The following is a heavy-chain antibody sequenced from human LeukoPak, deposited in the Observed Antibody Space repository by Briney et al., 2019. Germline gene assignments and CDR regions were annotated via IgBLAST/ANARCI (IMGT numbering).Heavy chain of an antibody. CDR3: AAARPDYYYYGMDV. CDR1: GFTFSGSA. V-gene: IGHV3-73*01. D-gene: IGHD6-6*01. Sequence: GGSLRLSCAASGFTFSGSAMHWVRQASGKGLEWVDRIRSKANSYATAYAASVKGRFTISRDDSKNTAYLQMNSLKTEDTAVYYCAAARPDYYYYGMDVWGQGTTVTVSS. CDR2: IRSKANSYAT. J-gene: IGHJ6*02.